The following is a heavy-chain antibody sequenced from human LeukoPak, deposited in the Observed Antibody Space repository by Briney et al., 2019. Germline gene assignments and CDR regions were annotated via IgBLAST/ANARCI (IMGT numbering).Heavy chain of an antibody. CDR3: ARDYRGSSSWYDY. CDR2: ISSSSSYI. D-gene: IGHD6-13*01. Sequence: GGSLRLSCAASGFTFSDYYMSWIRQAPGKGLEWVSSISSSSSYIYYADSVKGRFTISRDNAKNSLYLQMNSLRAEDTAVYYCARDYRGSSSWYDYWGQGTLVTVSS. V-gene: IGHV3-11*06. CDR1: GFTFSDYY. J-gene: IGHJ4*02.